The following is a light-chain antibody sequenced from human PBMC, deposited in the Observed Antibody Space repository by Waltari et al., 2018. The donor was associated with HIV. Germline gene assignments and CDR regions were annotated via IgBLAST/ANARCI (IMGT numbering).Light chain of an antibody. CDR3: ISYTSSSTPYV. V-gene: IGLV2-14*01. CDR1: SSDVGGYNY. CDR2: EVR. Sequence: QSALTQPASVSGSPGQSITISCTGTSSDVGGYNYVSWYQQHPGKVPKLIIYEVRNRPSGVSNRFSASKSGNTASLTISGLQAEDEADYYCISYTSSSTPYVFRTGTKVTVL. J-gene: IGLJ1*01.